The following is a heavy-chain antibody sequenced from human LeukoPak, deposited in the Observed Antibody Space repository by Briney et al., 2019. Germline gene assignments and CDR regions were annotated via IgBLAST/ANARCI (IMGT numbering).Heavy chain of an antibody. Sequence: GGSLRLSCAVSGLTLSNYGMSWVRQTPGKGLEWVAGISDRGGRTNYADSVKGRFTISRDNPKNTLYLQMNSLRAEDTAVYFCAKRGVVIRVILVGFHKEAYYFESWGQGALVTVSS. D-gene: IGHD2-21*01. CDR2: ISDRGGRT. CDR3: AKRGVVIRVILVGFHKEAYYFES. J-gene: IGHJ4*02. V-gene: IGHV3-23*01. CDR1: GLTLSNYG.